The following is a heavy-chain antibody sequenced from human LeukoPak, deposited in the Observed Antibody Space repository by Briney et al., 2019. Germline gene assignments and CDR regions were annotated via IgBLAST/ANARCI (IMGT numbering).Heavy chain of an antibody. V-gene: IGHV4-59*01. J-gene: IGHJ6*03. CDR2: IYYSGST. Sequence: SETLSLTCTVSGGSISSYYWSWIRQPPGKGLEWIGYIYYSGSTNYNPSLKSRVTISVDTSKNQFSLKLSSVTAADTAVYYCARNARPVVPAAIRDYYYYYMDVWGKGTTVTVSS. CDR3: ARNARPVVPAAIRDYYYYYMDV. CDR1: GGSISSYY. D-gene: IGHD2-2*02.